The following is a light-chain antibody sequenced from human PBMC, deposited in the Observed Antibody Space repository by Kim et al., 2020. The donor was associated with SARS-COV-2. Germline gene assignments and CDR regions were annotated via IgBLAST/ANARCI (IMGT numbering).Light chain of an antibody. CDR2: GAS. J-gene: IGKJ3*01. Sequence: SPVERGTLSCSASQSVSNSYLAWYQQKPGQAPRLLVYGASRRATGIPDRFSGSGSGTDFTLTISRVEPEDFAVYYCQQYDSSPFTFGPGTKVDIK. CDR3: QQYDSSPFT. CDR1: QSVSNSY. V-gene: IGKV3-20*01.